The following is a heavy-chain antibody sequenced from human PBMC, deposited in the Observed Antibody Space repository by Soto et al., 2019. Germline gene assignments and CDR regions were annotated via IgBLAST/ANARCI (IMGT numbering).Heavy chain of an antibody. V-gene: IGHV4-61*01. Sequence: PSTTLSLTCSFSGGSVRSGNHFWNWIRQPTGRGLEWLGYMYYTGVTNYNPSLKSRVSMSVDTSKNQFSLKLTSLTAADTAVYYCARGGEPLGYYGLDVWGKGTTVTVFS. CDR3: ARGGEPLGYYGLDV. D-gene: IGHD3-10*01. J-gene: IGHJ6*04. CDR2: MYYTGVT. CDR1: GGSVRSGNHF.